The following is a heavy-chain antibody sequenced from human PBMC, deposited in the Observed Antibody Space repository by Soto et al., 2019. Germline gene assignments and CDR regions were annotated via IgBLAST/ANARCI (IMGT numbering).Heavy chain of an antibody. CDR1: GYTFISYG. CDR2: INAGNGYR. J-gene: IGHJ5*02. Sequence: ASVKVSRKASGYTFISYGMHWVRQAPGQGLEWMGWINAGNGYRKYSQNFQGRVIITRDTSARTVYMELSSLRYEDTAVYYCARDYDDSNGYSWFDPWGQGTLVTVSS. V-gene: IGHV1-3*01. D-gene: IGHD3-22*01. CDR3: ARDYDDSNGYSWFDP.